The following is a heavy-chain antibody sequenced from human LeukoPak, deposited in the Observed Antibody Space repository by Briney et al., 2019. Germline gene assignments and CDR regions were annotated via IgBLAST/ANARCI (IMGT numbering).Heavy chain of an antibody. Sequence: GGSLRLSCTASGFTFGDYAMSWFRQAPGKGLEWVGFIRSKAYGGTTEYAASVKGRFTISRDDSKSIAYLQMNSLKTEDTAVYYCTRDQPATAGGYYFDYWGQGTLVTVSS. CDR3: TRDQPATAGGYYFDY. D-gene: IGHD2-2*01. CDR1: GFTFGDYA. V-gene: IGHV3-49*03. J-gene: IGHJ4*02. CDR2: IRSKAYGGTT.